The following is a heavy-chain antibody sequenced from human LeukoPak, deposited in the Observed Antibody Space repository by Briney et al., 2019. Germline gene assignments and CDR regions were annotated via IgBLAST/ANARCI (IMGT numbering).Heavy chain of an antibody. J-gene: IGHJ4*02. Sequence: ASVKVSCKASGYTFTSYGISWVRQAPGQGLEWMGRISAYNGNTNYAQKLQGRVTMTTDTSASTAYMELRSLRSDDTAVYYCARDRVWGTGSPSLAMGYWGQGTLVTVSS. CDR3: ARDRVWGTGSPSLAMGY. V-gene: IGHV1-18*01. D-gene: IGHD3-16*01. CDR1: GYTFTSYG. CDR2: ISAYNGNT.